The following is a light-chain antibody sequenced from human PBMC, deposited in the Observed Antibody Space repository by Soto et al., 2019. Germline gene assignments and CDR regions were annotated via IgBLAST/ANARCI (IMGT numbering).Light chain of an antibody. CDR2: GAS. CDR3: QQYGSSPYT. CDR1: QSVSSSY. Sequence: EIVLTQSPGTLSLSPGERATLSCRASQSVSSSYLAWYHQKPGQAPRRLIYGASSRATGIPDRFSGSGSGTDFTLTISRLEPEDFAVYYWQQYGSSPYTFGQGTKLESK. V-gene: IGKV3-20*01. J-gene: IGKJ2*01.